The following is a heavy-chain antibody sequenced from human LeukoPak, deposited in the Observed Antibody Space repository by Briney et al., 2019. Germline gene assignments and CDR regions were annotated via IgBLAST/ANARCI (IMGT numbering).Heavy chain of an antibody. CDR2: IDWDDDK. D-gene: IGHD6-13*01. J-gene: IGHJ4*02. CDR3: ARLMAASSYFDY. Sequence: SGPALLKPTQTLTLTCTFSGFSLSTSGMCVSWIRHPPGKALEWLARIDWDDDKYYSTSLRTRVSISKDTSKEQVVLTMTNMDPGDTATYYCARLMAASSYFDYWGQGMLVTVSS. V-gene: IGHV2-70*11. CDR1: GFSLSTSGMC.